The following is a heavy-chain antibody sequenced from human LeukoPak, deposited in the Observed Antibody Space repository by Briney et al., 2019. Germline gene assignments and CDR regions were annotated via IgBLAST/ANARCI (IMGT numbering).Heavy chain of an antibody. CDR1: GFTFSSYW. CDR3: ARRQLDSDSGDDFDY. V-gene: IGHV3-74*01. Sequence: GGSLRLSCAASGFTFSSYWMHWVRQAPGKGLVWVSRINSDGSSTSYADSVKGRFTISRDNSKNTLYLQMNSLRAEDTAVYYCARRQLDSDSGDDFDYWGQGTLVTVSS. D-gene: IGHD2-2*01. J-gene: IGHJ4*02. CDR2: INSDGSST.